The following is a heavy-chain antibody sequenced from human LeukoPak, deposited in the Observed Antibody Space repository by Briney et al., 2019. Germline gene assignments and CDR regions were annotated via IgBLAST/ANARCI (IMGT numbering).Heavy chain of an antibody. CDR2: IWHDGSNK. J-gene: IGHJ4*02. CDR1: GFTFSNYG. CDR3: AKGSSGYFFDL. D-gene: IGHD3-22*01. Sequence: GGSLRLSCVSSGFTFSNYGMHWVRQAPGKGLEWVALIWHDGSNKYYADSVRGRVTISRDNSKNTLYLQMNSLRAEDTALYYCAKGSSGYFFDLWGQGTLVTVSS. V-gene: IGHV3-33*06.